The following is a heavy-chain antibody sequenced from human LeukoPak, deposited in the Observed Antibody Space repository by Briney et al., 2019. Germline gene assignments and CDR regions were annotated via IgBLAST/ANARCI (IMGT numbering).Heavy chain of an antibody. CDR2: IYYSGST. J-gene: IGHJ6*02. V-gene: IGHV4-30-4*01. Sequence: SETLSLTCTVSGGSISSGDYYWSWIRQPPGKGLEWIGYIYYSGSTYYNPSLKSRVTISVDTSKNQFSLKLSSVTAADTAVYYCARTYGSGSYYNPYYYYGMDVWGQGTTVTVSS. D-gene: IGHD3-10*01. CDR1: GGSISSGDYY. CDR3: ARTYGSGSYYNPYYYYGMDV.